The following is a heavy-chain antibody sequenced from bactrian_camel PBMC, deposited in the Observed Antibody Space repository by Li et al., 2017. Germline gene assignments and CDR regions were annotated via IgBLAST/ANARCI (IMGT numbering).Heavy chain of an antibody. J-gene: IGHJ4*01. Sequence: HVQLVESGGGSVQAGGSLRLSCLASRYTYSGYCMGWFRQPPGEQREGVAAIYTGGGSTYYADSVKGRFTISQDNAKKTLYLQMNSLKPEDTAMYYCAAIASSGGYCDTWRFAPGQYHYWGQGTQVTVS. D-gene: IGHD2*01. CDR2: IYTGGGST. CDR3: AAIASSGGYCDTWRFAPGQYHY. CDR1: RYTYSGYC. V-gene: IGHV3S1*01.